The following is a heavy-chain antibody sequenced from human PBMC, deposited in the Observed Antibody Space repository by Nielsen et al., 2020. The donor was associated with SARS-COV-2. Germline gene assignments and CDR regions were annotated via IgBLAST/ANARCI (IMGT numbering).Heavy chain of an antibody. D-gene: IGHD6-19*01. J-gene: IGHJ3*02. CDR3: RHQDSGNHASEI. CDR1: GGSISSGGYY. Sequence: SETLPLTCTVSGGSISSGGYYWSWIRQHPGKGLEWIGYIYYSGSTYYNPSLKSRVTISVDTSTKQLSLKLTSVTTADTAVYFCRHQDSGNHASEIWGLGTMVTVSS. CDR2: IYYSGST. V-gene: IGHV4-31*03.